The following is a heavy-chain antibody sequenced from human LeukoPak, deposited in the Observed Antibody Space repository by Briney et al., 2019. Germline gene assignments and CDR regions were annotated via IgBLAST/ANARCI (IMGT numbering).Heavy chain of an antibody. CDR3: TIGRDIAVAGPGGYFDH. CDR2: LRPLGATI. Sequence: AASQRLSCAASGFIFSNYHMNLLRQARQKGLEWLSYLRPLGATIYVADSVGGRITIARDNAKNALYLQMNSLTADDTAVYYCTIGRDIAVAGPGGYFDHWGQGTLVTVSS. CDR1: GFIFSNYH. J-gene: IGHJ4*02. V-gene: IGHV3-11*01. D-gene: IGHD6-19*01.